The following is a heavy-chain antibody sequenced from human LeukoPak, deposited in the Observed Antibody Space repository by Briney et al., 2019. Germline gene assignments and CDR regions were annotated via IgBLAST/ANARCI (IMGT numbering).Heavy chain of an antibody. CDR1: GGSISSSSYY. V-gene: IGHV4-39*07. CDR3: ARDPDYGDYDGYGDY. J-gene: IGHJ4*02. CDR2: IYYSGST. Sequence: SETLSLTCTVSGGSISSSSYYWGWIRQPPGKGLEWIGSIYYSGSTYYNPSLKSRVTISVDTSKNQFSLKLSSVTAADTAVYYCARDPDYGDYDGYGDYWGQGTLVTVSS. D-gene: IGHD4-17*01.